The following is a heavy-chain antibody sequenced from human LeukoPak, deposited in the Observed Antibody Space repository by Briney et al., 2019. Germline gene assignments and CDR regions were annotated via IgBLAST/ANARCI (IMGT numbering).Heavy chain of an antibody. J-gene: IGHJ4*02. CDR1: GFTFSDYY. Sequence: GGSLRLSCAASGFTFSDYYMSWIRQAPGKGLEWVSVIYNGGNTYYADSVKGRFTISRDNSNTLSLQINSLRGDDTATLYWGRGGGAYCGSDCYRTFDYWGQGALVTVSS. V-gene: IGHV3-66*01. CDR3: GRGGGAYCGSDCYRTFDY. D-gene: IGHD2-21*02. CDR2: IYNGGNT.